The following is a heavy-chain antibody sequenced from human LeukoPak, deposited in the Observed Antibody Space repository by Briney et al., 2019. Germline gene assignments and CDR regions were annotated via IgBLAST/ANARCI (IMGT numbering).Heavy chain of an antibody. D-gene: IGHD4-17*01. J-gene: IGHJ3*02. CDR3: ARAGTVTTLGAFDI. Sequence: PSETLSLTCTVSGGSISSGDYYWSWIRQPPGKGLERIGYIYYSGSTYYNPSLKSRVTISVDTSKNQFSLKLSSVTAADTAVYCCARAGTVTTLGAFDIWGQGTMVTVSS. CDR1: GGSISSGDYY. CDR2: IYYSGST. V-gene: IGHV4-30-4*08.